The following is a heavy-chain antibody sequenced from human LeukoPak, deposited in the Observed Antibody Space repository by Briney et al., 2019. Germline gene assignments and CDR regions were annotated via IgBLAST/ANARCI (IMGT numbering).Heavy chain of an antibody. CDR2: IHHSGST. CDR3: ARQGDGTNCFDP. CDR1: GDSFNNHY. Sequence: SETLSLTCTVSGDSFNNHYWTWIRQPPGKELEWIGYIHHSGSTHYNPSLESRVTMSMDMSKTQFYLRLSSVTAADTAAYYCARQGDGTNCFDPWGQGTLVTVSS. J-gene: IGHJ5*02. V-gene: IGHV4-59*11. D-gene: IGHD3-16*01.